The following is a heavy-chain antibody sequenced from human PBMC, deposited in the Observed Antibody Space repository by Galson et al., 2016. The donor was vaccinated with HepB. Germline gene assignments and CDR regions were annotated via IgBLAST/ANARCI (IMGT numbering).Heavy chain of an antibody. V-gene: IGHV3-23*01. D-gene: IGHD7-27*01. Sequence: PLRLSCAASGFTFVDYAMAWVRQAPGKGLEWVATLTATTGQPYYADSSQGRLTVSRDNSNSILFREMNSLRVDDAAIYYCAKGSTPVTWGNWFDSWGRGTLVAGPS. J-gene: IGHJ5*01. CDR3: AKGSTPVTWGNWFDS. CDR1: GFTFVDYA. CDR2: LTATTGQP.